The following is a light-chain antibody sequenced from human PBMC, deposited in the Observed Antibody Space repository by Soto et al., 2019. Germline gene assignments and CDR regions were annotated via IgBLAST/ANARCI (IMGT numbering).Light chain of an antibody. V-gene: IGKV3-20*01. CDR2: DAS. CDR3: QQYGSSFT. CDR1: QSVSSSY. J-gene: IGKJ3*01. Sequence: EIVLTQSPGTPSLSPGERATLSCRASQSVSSSYLAWFQQKPGQAPRLLIYDASSRATGIPDRFSGSGSGTDFTLTISRLEPEDFAVYYCQQYGSSFTFGPGTKVDIK.